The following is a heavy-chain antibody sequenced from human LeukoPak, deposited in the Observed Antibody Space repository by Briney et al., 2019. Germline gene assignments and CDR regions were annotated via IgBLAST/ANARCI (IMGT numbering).Heavy chain of an antibody. V-gene: IGHV4-34*01. D-gene: IGHD3-16*01. J-gene: IGHJ4*02. CDR1: GGSFSGYN. Sequence: SETLSLTCAVYGGSFSGYNWSWIRQPPGKGLEWIGEINHSGSTNYNPSLKSRVTISVDTSKNQFSLKLSSVTAADTAVYYCARPRGITNSLDYWGQGTLVTVSS. CDR3: ARPRGITNSLDY. CDR2: INHSGST.